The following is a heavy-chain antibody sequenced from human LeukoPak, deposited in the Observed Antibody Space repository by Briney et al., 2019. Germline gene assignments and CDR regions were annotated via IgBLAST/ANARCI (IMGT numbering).Heavy chain of an antibody. CDR3: ARELSSSGYYFDS. J-gene: IGHJ4*02. CDR1: GFSLTNYG. Sequence: PGGSLRLSCEASGFSLTNYGMDWVRQAPGKGLEWVSSISSSSAYIYYAASVRGRFTISRDNAKNSLYLQMNSLRAEDTTVYYCARELSSSGYYFDSWGQGNLVTVSS. V-gene: IGHV3-21*01. D-gene: IGHD5-18*01. CDR2: ISSSSAYI.